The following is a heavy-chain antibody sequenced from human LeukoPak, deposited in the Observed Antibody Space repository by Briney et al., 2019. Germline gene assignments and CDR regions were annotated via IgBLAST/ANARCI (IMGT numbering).Heavy chain of an antibody. CDR2: ISSSSDTI. Sequence: GGSLRLSCAASGFTFSSYSMNWVRQAPGKGLEWVSYISSSSDTIYYADSVKGRFTISRDNAKRSLYLQMNSLRDEDTAVYYCARGGYSSSWYHFDYWGQGTLVTVSS. CDR3: ARGGYSSSWYHFDY. V-gene: IGHV3-48*02. D-gene: IGHD6-13*01. J-gene: IGHJ4*02. CDR1: GFTFSSYS.